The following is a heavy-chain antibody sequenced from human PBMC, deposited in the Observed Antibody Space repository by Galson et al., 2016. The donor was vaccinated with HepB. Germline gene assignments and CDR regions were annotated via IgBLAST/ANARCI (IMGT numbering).Heavy chain of an antibody. CDR1: GDSVSSERAA. CDR2: TYFRSKWSH. V-gene: IGHV6-1*01. CDR3: ARELVATAD. J-gene: IGHJ4*02. D-gene: IGHD5-12*01. Sequence: CAISGDSVSSERAAWSWIRQSPSRGLEWLGRTYFRSKWSHDYSGSVSGRINIKPDTSKNQFSLELYSATPDDTAVYYCARELVATADWGQGTLVSVSS.